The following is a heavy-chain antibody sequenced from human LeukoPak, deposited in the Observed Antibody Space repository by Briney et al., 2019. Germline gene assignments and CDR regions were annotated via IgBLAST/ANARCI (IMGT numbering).Heavy chain of an antibody. CDR2: ISAYNGNT. V-gene: IGHV1-18*01. CDR1: GYTFTSYG. Sequence: ASVKVSCKASGYTFTSYGISWVRQAPGQGLEWMGWISAYNGNTNYAQKLQGRVTMTTDTSTSTAYMELRSLRSDDTAVYYCARDQVMVRGDKNWFDPWGQGTLVTVFS. D-gene: IGHD3-10*01. J-gene: IGHJ5*02. CDR3: ARDQVMVRGDKNWFDP.